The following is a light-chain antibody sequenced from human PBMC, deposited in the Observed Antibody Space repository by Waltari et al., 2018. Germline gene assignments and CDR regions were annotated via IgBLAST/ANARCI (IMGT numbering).Light chain of an antibody. J-gene: IGLJ2*01. Sequence: QSALTQPASVSGTPGQSITISCTGTSSDVGGYNYVSWYLQHPGKAPKLMIYDVSNGPLGFSNRFAGSNSGNPASLTISGLQAEDEADYYCSSYTTSSTLDVVFGGGTKLTVL. CDR3: SSYTTSSTLDVV. CDR2: DVS. CDR1: SSDVGGYNY. V-gene: IGLV2-14*03.